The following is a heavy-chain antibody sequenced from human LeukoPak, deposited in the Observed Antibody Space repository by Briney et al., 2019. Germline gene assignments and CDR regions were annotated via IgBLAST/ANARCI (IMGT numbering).Heavy chain of an antibody. V-gene: IGHV3-23*01. Sequence: GGSLRLSCAASGFTFNNYARNWVRQAPGKGLEWVSSISGGGETTYYADSAKGRFTISRDNSQYTLYLQMNSLRAEDTAVYYCARDYADYVGYFFFDYWGQGTLVTVSS. J-gene: IGHJ4*02. CDR2: ISGGGETT. CDR1: GFTFNNYA. CDR3: ARDYADYVGYFFFDY. D-gene: IGHD4-17*01.